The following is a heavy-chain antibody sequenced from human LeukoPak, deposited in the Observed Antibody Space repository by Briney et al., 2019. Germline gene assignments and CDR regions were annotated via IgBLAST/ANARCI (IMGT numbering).Heavy chain of an antibody. Sequence: GGSLRLSCAASGFTVSSNHMSWVRQVPGKGLESVSFIYSGGTTYYGDSVKGRFTISRDNSKNTLYLQMNSLRPEDTAVYYCAKVLGSLDYWGQGTLVTVSS. CDR1: GFTVSSNH. CDR3: AKVLGSLDY. D-gene: IGHD3-10*01. CDR2: IYSGGTT. V-gene: IGHV3-66*02. J-gene: IGHJ4*02.